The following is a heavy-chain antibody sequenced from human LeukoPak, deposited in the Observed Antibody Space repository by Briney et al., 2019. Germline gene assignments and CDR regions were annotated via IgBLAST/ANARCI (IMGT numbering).Heavy chain of an antibody. J-gene: IGHJ4*02. CDR2: IRHDGTNE. CDR3: VKGPSVDRGAMVFDN. V-gene: IGHV3-30*02. CDR1: GFTFSSYG. D-gene: IGHD3-10*01. Sequence: PGGSLRLSCAASGFTFSSYGMHWVRQAPGKGLEWVAFIRHDGTNEDYADSVKGRFTVSRDNSKNTLYLQVNGLKTEDTAVYYCVKGPSVDRGAMVFDNWGQGTQVTVSS.